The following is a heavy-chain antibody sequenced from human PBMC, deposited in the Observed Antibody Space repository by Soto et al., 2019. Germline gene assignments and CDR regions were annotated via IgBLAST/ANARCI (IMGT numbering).Heavy chain of an antibody. D-gene: IGHD3-10*01. V-gene: IGHV4-59*01. J-gene: IGHJ3*02. Sequence: QVQLQESGPGLVKPSETLSLTCTVSGGSISSYYWSWIRQPPGKGLEWIGDIYYSGSTNYNPSLKSRVTISVDTSKNQFSLKLSSVTAADTAVYYCARVWGGAFDIWGQGTMVTGSS. CDR2: IYYSGST. CDR3: ARVWGGAFDI. CDR1: GGSISSYY.